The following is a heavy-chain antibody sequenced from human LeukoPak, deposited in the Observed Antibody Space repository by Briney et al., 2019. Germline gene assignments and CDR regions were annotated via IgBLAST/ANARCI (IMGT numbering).Heavy chain of an antibody. J-gene: IGHJ4*02. CDR2: ISGSGGNT. CDR1: GFTFSNYG. Sequence: PGGSLRLSCAASGFTFSNYGMSWVRQAPGKGLEWVSLISGSGGNTYYADSVKGRFTISRDNSKNTLYLQMNSLRAEDTAIYYCAKRGGSQHWEYYFDYWGQGTLVTVSS. D-gene: IGHD1-26*01. CDR3: AKRGGSQHWEYYFDY. V-gene: IGHV3-23*01.